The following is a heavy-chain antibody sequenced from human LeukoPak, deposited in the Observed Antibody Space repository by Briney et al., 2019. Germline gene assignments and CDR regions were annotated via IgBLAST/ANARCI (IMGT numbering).Heavy chain of an antibody. Sequence: ASVKVSCKASGYTFTSYDINWVRQATGQGLEWMGWMNPNSGNTGYAQEFQGRVTMTRNTSISTAYMELSSLRSEDTAVYYCARAASVYNRNAPGYYYYYMDVWGKGTTVTVSS. CDR2: MNPNSGNT. D-gene: IGHD1-20*01. J-gene: IGHJ6*03. CDR3: ARAASVYNRNAPGYYYYYMDV. V-gene: IGHV1-8*01. CDR1: GYTFTSYD.